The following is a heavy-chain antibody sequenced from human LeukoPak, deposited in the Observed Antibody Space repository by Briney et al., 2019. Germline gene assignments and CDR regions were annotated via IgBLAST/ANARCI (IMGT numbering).Heavy chain of an antibody. CDR3: ARGELPSLAYFDY. Sequence: ASVKVSCKASGYTFTGYYMHWVRQAPGQGLEWMGWISPNSGDTDIAQKFQGRVTMTRDTSIATSYMEVDSLTSDDTAVYYCARGELPSLAYFDYWGQGTLVTVSS. CDR2: ISPNSGDT. J-gene: IGHJ4*02. D-gene: IGHD1-26*01. V-gene: IGHV1-2*02. CDR1: GYTFTGYY.